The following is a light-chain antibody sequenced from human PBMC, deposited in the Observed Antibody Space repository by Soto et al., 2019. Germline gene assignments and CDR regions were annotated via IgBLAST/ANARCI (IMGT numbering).Light chain of an antibody. Sequence: DIQITQSPSTLSASVGDGVTITCRASQSISSWLAWYQQKPGKAPKLLIYKASSLESGVPSRFSGSGSGTEFTLTISSLQPEDFATYYCQQYNSYSLTFGQGTKVDIK. CDR2: KAS. V-gene: IGKV1-5*03. J-gene: IGKJ1*01. CDR1: QSISSW. CDR3: QQYNSYSLT.